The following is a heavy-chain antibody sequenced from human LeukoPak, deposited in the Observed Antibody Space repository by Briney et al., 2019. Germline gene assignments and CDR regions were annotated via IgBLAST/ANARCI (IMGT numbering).Heavy chain of an antibody. D-gene: IGHD3-10*01. CDR1: GYTFTGYY. CDR2: INPNSGGT. Sequence: GASVKVSCKASGYTFTGYYMHWVRQAPGQGLEWMGWINPNSGGTNYAQKFQGRVTMTRDTSISTAYMELSRLRSDDTAVYYRARDLNYGSGSYYYYYYGMDVWGQGTTVTVSS. CDR3: ARDLNYGSGSYYYYYYGMDV. V-gene: IGHV1-2*02. J-gene: IGHJ6*02.